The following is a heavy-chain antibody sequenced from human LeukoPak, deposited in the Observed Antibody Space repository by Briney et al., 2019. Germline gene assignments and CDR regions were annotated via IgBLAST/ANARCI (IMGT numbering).Heavy chain of an antibody. D-gene: IGHD3-10*01. CDR1: GFTLSSYS. CDR2: ISSSSSTI. J-gene: IGHJ6*02. V-gene: IGHV3-48*01. Sequence: GGSLRLSCAASGFTLSSYSMDWVRQAPGKGLEWVSYISSSSSTIYYADSVKGRFTISRDNAKNSLYLQMNSLRAGDTAVYYCARVPAAMVRGVIRNFYYYGMDIWGRGTTVTVSS. CDR3: ARVPAAMVRGVIRNFYYYGMDI.